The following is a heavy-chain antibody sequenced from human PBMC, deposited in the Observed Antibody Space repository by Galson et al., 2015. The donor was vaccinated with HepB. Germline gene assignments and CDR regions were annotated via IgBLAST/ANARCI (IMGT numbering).Heavy chain of an antibody. CDR2: IWYDGSNK. J-gene: IGHJ4*02. D-gene: IGHD4-17*01. CDR3: AKDHGDYVNYFDY. Sequence: SLRLSCAASGFTFSSYAMSWVRQAPGKGLEWVAVIWYDGSNKYYADSVKGRFTISRDNSKNTLYLQMNSLRAEDTAVYYCAKDHGDYVNYFDYWGQGTLVTVSS. V-gene: IGHV3-30*18. CDR1: GFTFSSYA.